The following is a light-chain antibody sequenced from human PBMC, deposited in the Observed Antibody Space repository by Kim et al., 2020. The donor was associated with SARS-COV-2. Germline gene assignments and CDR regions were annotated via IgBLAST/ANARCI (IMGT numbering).Light chain of an antibody. J-gene: IGLJ2*01. CDR3: SSYTSTTSRV. CDR2: DVS. Sequence: GQAITISCTVSISDLGVSNYVSWYQQHPSKAPKLVIYDVSKRPSGVSDRFSGSRSGNSTSLTISGLQADDEAYYYCSSYTSTTSRVFGGGTQLTVL. V-gene: IGLV2-14*04. CDR1: ISDLGVSNY.